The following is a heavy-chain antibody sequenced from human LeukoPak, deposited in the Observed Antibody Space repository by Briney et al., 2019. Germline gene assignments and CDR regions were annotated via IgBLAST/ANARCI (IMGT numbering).Heavy chain of an antibody. CDR2: INHSGST. J-gene: IGHJ4*02. CDR3: ARGVLIDY. Sequence: SETLSLTCAVYGGSFSGYYWSWTRQPPGKGLEWIGEINHSGSTNYNPSLKSRVTISVDTSKNQFSLKLSSVTAADTAVYYCARGVLIDYWGQGTLVTVSS. V-gene: IGHV4-34*01. CDR1: GGSFSGYY.